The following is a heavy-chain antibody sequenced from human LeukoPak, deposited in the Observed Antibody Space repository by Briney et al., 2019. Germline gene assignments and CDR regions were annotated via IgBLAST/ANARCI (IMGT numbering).Heavy chain of an antibody. CDR1: GFTVSSNY. Sequence: PGGSLRLSCAASGFTVSSNYMSWVRHAPGKGLEWVSVIYSGGSTYYADSVKGRFTISRDNSKNTLYLQRNSLRAEDTAEYYCARVTGSGSYYIDYWGQGTLVTVSS. D-gene: IGHD3-10*01. CDR2: IYSGGST. CDR3: ARVTGSGSYYIDY. J-gene: IGHJ4*02. V-gene: IGHV3-53*01.